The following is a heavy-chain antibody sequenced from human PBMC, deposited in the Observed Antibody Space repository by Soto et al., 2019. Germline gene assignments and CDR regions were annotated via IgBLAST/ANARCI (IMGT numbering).Heavy chain of an antibody. CDR3: ARGVRGGYYYYGMDV. J-gene: IGHJ6*02. CDR1: GGSISSYY. V-gene: IGHV4-59*01. CDR2: IYYSGST. D-gene: IGHD3-22*01. Sequence: ETLSLTCTASGGSISSYYWSWIRQPPGKGLEWIGYIYYSGSTNYNPSLKSRVTISVDTSKNQFSLKLSSVTAADTAVYYCARGVRGGYYYYGMDVWGQGTTVTVSS.